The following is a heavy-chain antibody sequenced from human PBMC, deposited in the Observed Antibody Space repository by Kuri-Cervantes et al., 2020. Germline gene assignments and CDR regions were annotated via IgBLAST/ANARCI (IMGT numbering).Heavy chain of an antibody. CDR1: GFTFISFA. CDR3: ASTKDPWYYYDSRARGEPGDFAFDY. Sequence: GESLKISCAASGFTFISFAMTWVRQAPGKGLEWVSTIGGGGSVTHCADSVKGRFTISRDNAKNSLYLQMNSLRAEDTAVYYCASTKDPWYYYDSRARGEPGDFAFDYWGQGTLVTVSS. J-gene: IGHJ4*02. V-gene: IGHV3-21*01. CDR2: IGGGGSVT. D-gene: IGHD3-22*01.